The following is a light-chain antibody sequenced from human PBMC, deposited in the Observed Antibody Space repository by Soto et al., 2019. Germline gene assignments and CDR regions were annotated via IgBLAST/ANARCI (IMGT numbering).Light chain of an antibody. J-gene: IGKJ3*01. CDR1: QRVSNSY. CDR2: DAS. CDR3: QQYGSSPLFA. Sequence: EIVLTQSPGTLSLSPGDRATLSCRASQRVSNSYLAWYQQKPGQAPRLLIYDASTRAAGVPDRVTGGGSGTDFTLTISSLEPEDFAVYYCQQYGSSPLFAFGPGTEVDLK. V-gene: IGKV3-20*01.